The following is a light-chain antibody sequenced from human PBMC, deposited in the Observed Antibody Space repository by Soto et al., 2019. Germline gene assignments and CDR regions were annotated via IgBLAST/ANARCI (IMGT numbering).Light chain of an antibody. CDR1: RSLDSGQ. V-gene: IGKV3-20*01. J-gene: IGKJ1*01. Sequence: EIVLTQSPGTLSLSPGESATLSCRASRSLDSGQLAWYQQKVGRAPRLLIHDAFIRATGIPDRFSGSGSGTDFTLTIARLEPEDFAVYYCQQYGSSPGTFGQGTKVDIK. CDR3: QQYGSSPGT. CDR2: DAF.